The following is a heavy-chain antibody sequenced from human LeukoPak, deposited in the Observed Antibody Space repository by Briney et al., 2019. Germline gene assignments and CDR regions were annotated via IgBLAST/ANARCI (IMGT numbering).Heavy chain of an antibody. Sequence: GGSLRLSCAASGFTFSSYAMSWVRQAPGKGLEWVSAISGSGGSTYYADSVKGRFTIFRDNSKNTLYLQMNGLRAEDTAVYYCAKGDYYDSSGYYYVASHYFDYWGQGTLVTVSS. CDR2: ISGSGGST. D-gene: IGHD3-22*01. J-gene: IGHJ4*02. CDR1: GFTFSSYA. V-gene: IGHV3-23*01. CDR3: AKGDYYDSSGYYYVASHYFDY.